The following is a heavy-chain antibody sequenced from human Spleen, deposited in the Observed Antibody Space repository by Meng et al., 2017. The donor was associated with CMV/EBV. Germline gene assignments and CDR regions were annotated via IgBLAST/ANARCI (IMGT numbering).Heavy chain of an antibody. CDR1: GYTFTKYY. J-gene: IGHJ4*02. V-gene: IGHV1-46*01. Sequence: VSCKTVGYTFTKYYLHWVRQAPGQGLEWMGVIDPNGGGTSYAQKFQGRLILTSDTSTTTIYMELRTLKFEDTAVYYCATLGAGTRDYWGRGTLVTVSS. D-gene: IGHD1-7*01. CDR3: ATLGAGTRDY. CDR2: IDPNGGGT.